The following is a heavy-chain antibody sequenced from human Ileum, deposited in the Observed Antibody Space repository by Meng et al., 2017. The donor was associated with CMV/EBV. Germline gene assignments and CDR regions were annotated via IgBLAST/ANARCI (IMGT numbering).Heavy chain of an antibody. D-gene: IGHD5-18*01. V-gene: IGHV4-31*02. CDR3: ARVNSRGYSYGPRVGWFDP. J-gene: IGHJ5*02. CDR2: IYYSGST. CDR1: SGGYY. Sequence: SGGYYWSWLRQHPGKGLEWIGYIYYSGSTYYNPSLKSRVTISVDTSKNQFSLKLSSVTAADTAVYYCARVNSRGYSYGPRVGWFDPWGQGTLVTVSS.